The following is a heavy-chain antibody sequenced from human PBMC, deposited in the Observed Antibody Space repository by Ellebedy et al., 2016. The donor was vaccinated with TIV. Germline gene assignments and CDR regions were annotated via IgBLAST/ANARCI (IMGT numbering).Heavy chain of an antibody. Sequence: SETLSLXCTVSGGSISSGSYYWSWIRQPAGKGLEWIGRIYTSGSTNYNPSLKSRVTMSVDTSKNQFSLKLSSVTAADTAVYYCARVGSSGYYQSHYYYYMDVWGKGTTVTVSS. CDR1: GGSISSGSYY. CDR3: ARVGSSGYYQSHYYYYMDV. J-gene: IGHJ6*03. CDR2: IYTSGST. V-gene: IGHV4-61*02. D-gene: IGHD3-22*01.